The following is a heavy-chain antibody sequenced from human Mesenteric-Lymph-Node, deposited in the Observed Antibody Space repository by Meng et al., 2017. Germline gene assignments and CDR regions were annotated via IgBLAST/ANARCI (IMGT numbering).Heavy chain of an antibody. J-gene: IGHJ4*02. CDR1: GVSISTSGYY. CDR3: ARNYYFDY. V-gene: IGHV4-39*01. Sequence: QGRLQGSGPGLVKPSGTLSLTCGVSGVSISTSGYYWGWIRQPPGKGLEWIGSIGHSGITYYNPSLKSRVTISMDTSKNQFSLRLSSVTAADTAVYYCARNYYFDYWGQGTLVTVSS. CDR2: IGHSGIT.